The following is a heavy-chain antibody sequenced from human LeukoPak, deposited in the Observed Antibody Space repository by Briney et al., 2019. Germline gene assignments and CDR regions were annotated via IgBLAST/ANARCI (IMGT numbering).Heavy chain of an antibody. CDR1: GGSFSGYY. CDR2: INHSGST. D-gene: IGHD3-10*01. J-gene: IGHJ5*02. V-gene: IGHV4-34*01. CDR3: ARGGEYYGSGSYGDWFDP. Sequence: SETLSLTCAVYGGSFSGYYWSWIRQPSGKGLEWIGEINHSGSTNYNPSLKSRVTISVDTSKNQFSLKLSSVTAADTAVYYCARGGEYYGSGSYGDWFDPWGQGTLVTVSS.